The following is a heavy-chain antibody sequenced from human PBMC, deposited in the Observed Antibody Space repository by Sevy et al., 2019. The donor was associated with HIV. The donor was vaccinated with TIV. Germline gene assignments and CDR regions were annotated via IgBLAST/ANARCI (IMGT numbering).Heavy chain of an antibody. CDR3: ARGANYYDSSGSQPNFDY. V-gene: IGHV3-33*01. J-gene: IGHJ4*02. D-gene: IGHD3-22*01. CDR1: GFTFSSYG. Sequence: GGSLRHSCAASGFTFSSYGMHWVRQAPGKGLEWVALIWYDGSSKYYADSVKGRFTLSRDNSKNTLYLQMNSLRAEDTAVYYCARGANYYDSSGSQPNFDYWGQGTLVTVSS. CDR2: IWYDGSSK.